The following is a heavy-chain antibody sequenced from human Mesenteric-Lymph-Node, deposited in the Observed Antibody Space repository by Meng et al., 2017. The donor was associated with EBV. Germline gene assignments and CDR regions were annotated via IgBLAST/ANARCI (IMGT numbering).Heavy chain of an antibody. CDR2: IYHFGSP. V-gene: IGHV4-30-2*01. CDR1: GGSVSSGGYS. J-gene: IGHJ5*01. CDR3: ARRGIAEGFDF. Sequence: QLQLQESGSGLVKPYQTLSLTCAVSGGSVSSGGYSWSWIRQPPGKGLEWIGYIYHFGSPNYNPSLKSRVTISVDRSKNQFSLNLTSMTAADTAVYYCARRGIAEGFDFWGQGTLVTVSS.